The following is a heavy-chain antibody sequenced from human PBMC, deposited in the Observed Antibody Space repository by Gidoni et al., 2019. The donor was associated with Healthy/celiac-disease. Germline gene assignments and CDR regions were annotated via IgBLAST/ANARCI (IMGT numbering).Heavy chain of an antibody. CDR1: GGTFSSYA. CDR2: IIPILGIA. V-gene: IGHV1-69*04. Sequence: QVQLVQSGAEVKKPGSSVKVSCTASGGTFSSYAISWVRQAPGQGLEWLGRIIPILGIANYAQKFQGRVTITADKSTSTAYMELSSLRSEDTAVYCCAVYGSDQANWFDPWGQGTLVTVSS. CDR3: AVYGSDQANWFDP. J-gene: IGHJ5*02. D-gene: IGHD3-10*01.